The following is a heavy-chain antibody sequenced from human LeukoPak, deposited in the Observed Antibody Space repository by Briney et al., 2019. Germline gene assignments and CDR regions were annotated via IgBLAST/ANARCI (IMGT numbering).Heavy chain of an antibody. D-gene: IGHD2-2*01. J-gene: IGHJ4*02. CDR3: ARVPREGVVPAASN. V-gene: IGHV3-48*03. CDR2: ISSSGSTI. Sequence: GGSLRLSCAASGFTFSSYEMNWVRQAPGKGLEWVSYISSSGSTIYYADSVKGRFTISRDNAKNSLYLQMNSLRAEDTAVYYCARVPREGVVPAASNRGQGTLVTVSS. CDR1: GFTFSSYE.